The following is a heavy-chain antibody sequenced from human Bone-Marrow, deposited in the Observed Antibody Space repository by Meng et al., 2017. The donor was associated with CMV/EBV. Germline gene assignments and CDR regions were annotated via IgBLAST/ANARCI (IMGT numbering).Heavy chain of an antibody. CDR3: ARDHHWGADY. CDR1: GYSFSDHF. CDR2: IKPNSGNT. V-gene: IGHV1-2*02. J-gene: IGHJ4*02. D-gene: IGHD3-16*01. Sequence: ASVKVSCKASGYSFSDHFMHWVRQAPGQGLEWMGWIKPNSGNTNYAQNFQGRVTMTSDSSITTAYMELSRLTSDDTAVYYCARDHHWGADYWGQGTLVTVSS.